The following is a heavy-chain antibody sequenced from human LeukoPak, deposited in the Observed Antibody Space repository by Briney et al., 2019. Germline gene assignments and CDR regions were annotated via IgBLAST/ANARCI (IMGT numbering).Heavy chain of an antibody. CDR2: INNGSADI. D-gene: IGHD6-13*01. Sequence: GGSLRLSCAASGFTFRNYNMNWVRQAPGKGLEWVSSINNGSADIYYADSVRGRFTISRDNVKNSLFLQMNSLRAEDTAVYYWARETGSGWYYFDYWGQGTLVTVSS. CDR3: ARETGSGWYYFDY. V-gene: IGHV3-21*01. CDR1: GFTFRNYN. J-gene: IGHJ4*02.